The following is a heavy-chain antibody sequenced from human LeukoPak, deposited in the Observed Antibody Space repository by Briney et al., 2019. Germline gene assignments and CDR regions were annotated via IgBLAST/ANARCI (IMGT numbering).Heavy chain of an antibody. CDR3: AKDVTMIVVVLFDY. D-gene: IGHD3-22*01. CDR2: ISGSGGST. V-gene: IGHV3-23*01. Sequence: PGGSLRLSCAASGFTFSSYAMSWVRQAPGKGLEWVSAISGSGGSTYYADSVKGRFTNSRDNSKNTLYLQMNSLRAEDTAVYYCAKDVTMIVVVLFDYWGQGTLVTVSS. CDR1: GFTFSSYA. J-gene: IGHJ4*02.